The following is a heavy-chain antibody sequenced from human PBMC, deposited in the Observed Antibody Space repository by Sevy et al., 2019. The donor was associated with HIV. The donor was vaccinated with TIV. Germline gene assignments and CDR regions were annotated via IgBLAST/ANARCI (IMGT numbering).Heavy chain of an antibody. CDR3: ARGGNYDFWSGAAFDI. D-gene: IGHD3-3*01. V-gene: IGHV3-11*01. CDR1: GFTFSDYY. CDR2: ISSSGSTI. Sequence: LSLTCAASGFTFSDYYMSWIRQAPGKGLEWVSYISSSGSTIYYADSVKGRFTISRDNAKNSLYLQMNSLRAEDTAVYYCARGGNYDFWSGAAFDIWGQGTMVTVSS. J-gene: IGHJ3*02.